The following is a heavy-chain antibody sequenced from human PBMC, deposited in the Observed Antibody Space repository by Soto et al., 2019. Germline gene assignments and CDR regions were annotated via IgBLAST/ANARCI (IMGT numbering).Heavy chain of an antibody. J-gene: IGHJ4*02. V-gene: IGHV3-21*01. Sequence: GGSLRLSCAAAGFTFSSYSMNWVRQAPGKGLEWVSSISSSSSYIYYADSVKGRFTISRDNAKNSLYLQMNSLRAEDTAVYYCARVIAAAGTIDYWGQGTLVTVPQ. CDR3: ARVIAAAGTIDY. CDR2: ISSSSSYI. D-gene: IGHD6-13*01. CDR1: GFTFSSYS.